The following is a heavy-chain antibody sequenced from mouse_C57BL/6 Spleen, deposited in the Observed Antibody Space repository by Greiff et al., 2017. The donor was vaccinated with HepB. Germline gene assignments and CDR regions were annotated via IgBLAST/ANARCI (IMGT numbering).Heavy chain of an antibody. CDR3: ARHYAMDY. J-gene: IGHJ4*01. Sequence: VQLQQSGPELVKPGASVKIPCKASGYTFTDYNMDWVKQSHGKSLEWIGDINPNNGGTIYNQKFKGKATLTVDKSSSTAYMYLRNLTSEDTAVYYFARHYAMDYWGQGTSVTVSS. CDR2: INPNNGGT. V-gene: IGHV1-18*01. CDR1: GYTFTDYN.